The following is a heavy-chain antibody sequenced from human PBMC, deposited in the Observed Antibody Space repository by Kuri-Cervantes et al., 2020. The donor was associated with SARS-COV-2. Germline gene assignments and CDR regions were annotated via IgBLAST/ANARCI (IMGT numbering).Heavy chain of an antibody. CDR3: AKDTGGATVGGYFDY. Sequence: LSLTCAASGFTFSSYGMHWVRQAPGKGLEWVAFIRYDGSNKYYADSVKGRFTISRDNSKNTLYLQMNSLRAEDTAVYYCAKDTGGATVGGYFDYWGQGTLVTVSS. D-gene: IGHD1-26*01. CDR2: IRYDGSNK. V-gene: IGHV3-30*02. J-gene: IGHJ4*02. CDR1: GFTFSSYG.